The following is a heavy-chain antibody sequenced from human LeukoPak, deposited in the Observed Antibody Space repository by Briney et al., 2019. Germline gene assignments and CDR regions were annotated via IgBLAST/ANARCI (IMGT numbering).Heavy chain of an antibody. J-gene: IGHJ6*02. V-gene: IGHV3-48*03. CDR3: ARGGVAGGMDV. CDR2: ISNSGTAI. D-gene: IGHD6-19*01. Sequence: GGSLRLSCAASGFTFSSYEMNWVRQAPGKGLEWVSYISNSGTAIYYADSVKGRFTISRDNAKNTLHLQMNSLRAEDTAVYYCARGGVAGGMDVWGQGTTVTVSS. CDR1: GFTFSSYE.